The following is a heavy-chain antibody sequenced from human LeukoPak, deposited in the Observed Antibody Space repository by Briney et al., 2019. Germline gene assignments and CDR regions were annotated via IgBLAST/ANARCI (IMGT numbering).Heavy chain of an antibody. CDR1: GGSISSHY. CDR3: ARTLRGYSYGGAFDY. D-gene: IGHD5-18*01. V-gene: IGHV4-59*11. Sequence: SETLSLTCIVSGGSISSHYWSWIRQPPGKGLEWIGYIYYTGSTNYNPSLKSRVTISVDTSKNQFSLKLSSVTAADTAVYYCARTLRGYSYGGAFDYWGQGTLVTVSS. CDR2: IYYTGST. J-gene: IGHJ4*02.